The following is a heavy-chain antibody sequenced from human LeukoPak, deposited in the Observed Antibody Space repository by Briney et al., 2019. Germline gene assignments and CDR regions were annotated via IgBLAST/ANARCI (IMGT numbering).Heavy chain of an antibody. CDR2: ISGSGGST. CDR1: GFTFSSYG. V-gene: IGHV3-23*01. CDR3: ARVPRAFDI. J-gene: IGHJ3*02. Sequence: GGTLRLSCAASGFTFSSYGMSWVRQAPGKGLEWVSAISGSGGSTYYADSVKGRFTISRDNSKNTLYLQMNSLRAEDTALYYCARVPRAFDIWGQGTMVTVSS.